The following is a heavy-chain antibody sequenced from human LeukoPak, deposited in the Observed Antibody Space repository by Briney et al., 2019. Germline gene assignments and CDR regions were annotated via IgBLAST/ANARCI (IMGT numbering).Heavy chain of an antibody. CDR1: GFTFSSYA. CDR3: ARTADRGWLQLDYYYYMDV. CDR2: ISYDGSNK. V-gene: IGHV3-30*01. D-gene: IGHD5-24*01. Sequence: GGSLRLSCAASGFTFSSYAMHWVRQAPGKGLEGVAVISYDGSNKYYADSVKGRFTISRDNSKNTLYLQMNSLRAEDTAVYYCARTADRGWLQLDYYYYMDVWGKGTTVTVSS. J-gene: IGHJ6*03.